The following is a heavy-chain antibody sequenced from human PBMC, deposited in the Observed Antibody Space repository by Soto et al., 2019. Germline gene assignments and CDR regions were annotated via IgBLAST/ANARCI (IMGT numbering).Heavy chain of an antibody. J-gene: IGHJ6*02. Sequence: EVQVVQSGAEVKEPGESLKISCKGSGYIFTDHCIVWVRQMAGKGLEWVGIICPGYSNIIYSPSVQGQVTISADMSMGXAYRQWSSLKASETAIYYCGRRHYCRGDCNINPDYYYGMAVWGQGTTVTVSS. D-gene: IGHD2-21*02. CDR2: ICPGYSNI. CDR1: GYIFTDHC. CDR3: GRRHYCRGDCNINPDYYYGMAV. V-gene: IGHV5-51*01.